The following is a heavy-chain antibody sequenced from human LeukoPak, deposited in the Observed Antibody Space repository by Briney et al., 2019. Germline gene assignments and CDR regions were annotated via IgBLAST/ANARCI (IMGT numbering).Heavy chain of an antibody. Sequence: SETLSLTCTVSGGSFSNYYWTWIRQPPGKGLEWIGFISYSGGTNYNPSLKSRVTMSVDASKSQLSLKLSSVTAADTAMYYCARGITFGGVIVKGFDYWGQGTLVTVSS. J-gene: IGHJ4*02. CDR3: ARGITFGGVIVKGFDY. V-gene: IGHV4-59*01. D-gene: IGHD3-16*02. CDR2: ISYSGGT. CDR1: GGSFSNYY.